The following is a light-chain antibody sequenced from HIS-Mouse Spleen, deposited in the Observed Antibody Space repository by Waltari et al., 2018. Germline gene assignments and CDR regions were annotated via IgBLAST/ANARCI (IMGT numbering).Light chain of an antibody. CDR2: EDS. V-gene: IGLV3-10*01. CDR1: ALPKNS. J-gene: IGLJ3*02. CDR3: YSTDSSGNHWV. Sequence: SYELTQPPSVSVSPGQPARITCSGDALPKNSAYWYQQTSGEAPVLVIYEDSKRPSGIPGRFAGSSSGTMATLTISGAQVEDEADYYCYSTDSSGNHWVFGGGTKLTVL.